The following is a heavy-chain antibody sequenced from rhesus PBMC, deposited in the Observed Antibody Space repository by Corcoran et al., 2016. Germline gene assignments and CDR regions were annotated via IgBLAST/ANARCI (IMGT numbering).Heavy chain of an antibody. J-gene: IGHJ4*01. V-gene: IGHV1-1*01. CDR3: TRATGYSSSFLFDY. D-gene: IGHD6-19*01. CDR2: ISPYNGNK. Sequence: QVQLVQSGAEIKQPGASVKLSCKASGYPFTSYYFHWVRQAPGQSLEWIGLISPYNGNKVYAQNFQGRVTITTDTSTSTGYMELSSLRSEDTAVYYCTRATGYSSSFLFDYWGQGVLVTVSS. CDR1: GYPFTSYY.